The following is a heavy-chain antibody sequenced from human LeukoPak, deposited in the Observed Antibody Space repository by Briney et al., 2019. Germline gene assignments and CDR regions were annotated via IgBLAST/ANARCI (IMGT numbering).Heavy chain of an antibody. Sequence: GGSLRLSCAASGFTFSGYAMSWVRQAPGKGLEWVSAISGSGGSTYYADSVKGRSTISRDNSKNTLYLQMNSLRAEDTAVYYCADPDLAAAGLDYWGQGTLVTVSS. J-gene: IGHJ4*02. CDR1: GFTFSGYA. CDR2: ISGSGGST. V-gene: IGHV3-23*01. D-gene: IGHD6-13*01. CDR3: ADPDLAAAGLDY.